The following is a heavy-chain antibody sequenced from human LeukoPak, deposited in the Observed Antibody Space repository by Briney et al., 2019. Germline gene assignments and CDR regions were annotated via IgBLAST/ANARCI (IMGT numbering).Heavy chain of an antibody. D-gene: IGHD6-19*01. J-gene: IGHJ4*02. CDR2: ISYDGGTE. V-gene: IGHV3-30*04. Sequence: PGGSLRLSCAASGFTFSSYAMHWVRQAPGKGLEWVAVISYDGGTEYYADSVKGRFTISRDNSKNTLYLQMNSLRAEDTAVYYCARGSSKNQYTSGWYYDSWGQGTLVTVSS. CDR1: GFTFSSYA. CDR3: ARGSSKNQYTSGWYYDS.